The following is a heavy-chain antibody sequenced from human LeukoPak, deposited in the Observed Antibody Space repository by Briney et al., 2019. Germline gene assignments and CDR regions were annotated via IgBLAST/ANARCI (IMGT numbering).Heavy chain of an antibody. Sequence: PGGSLRLSCAASGFTFSSYSMNWVRQAPGKGLEWVSYISSSSSTIYYADSVKGRFTISRDNAKNSLYLQMNSLRAEDTAVYYCAREEGYSYGSTAPTFDYWGQGTLVTVSS. CDR3: AREEGYSYGSTAPTFDY. CDR2: ISSSSSTI. CDR1: GFTFSSYS. V-gene: IGHV3-48*01. J-gene: IGHJ4*02. D-gene: IGHD5-18*01.